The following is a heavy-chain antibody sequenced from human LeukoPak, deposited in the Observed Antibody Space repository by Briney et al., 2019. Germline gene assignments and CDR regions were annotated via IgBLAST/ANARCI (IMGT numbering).Heavy chain of an antibody. V-gene: IGHV3-23*01. CDR2: ISNNGGYT. CDR1: GFTFSSSA. CDR3: ARLLRRRSGYRSWFDY. D-gene: IGHD3-3*01. J-gene: IGHJ4*02. Sequence: GGSLRLSCAASGFTFSSSAMSWVRQAPGKGLEWVSAISNNGGYTYYADSVQGRFTISRDNSKSTLCLQMNSLRAEDTAVYYCARLLRRRSGYRSWFDYWGQGTLVTVSS.